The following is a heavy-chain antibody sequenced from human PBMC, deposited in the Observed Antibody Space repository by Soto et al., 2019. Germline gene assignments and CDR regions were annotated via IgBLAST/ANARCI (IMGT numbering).Heavy chain of an antibody. V-gene: IGHV4-34*01. CDR1: GGSFSGCY. CDR2: INHSGST. D-gene: IGHD2-21*01. Sequence: SETMSLTCAVYGGSFSGCYWSWIRQPPGKGLEWIGEINHSGSTNYNPSLKSRVTISVDTSKNQFSLKLSSVTAADTAVYYCASTWEVIAYDAFDIWGQGTMVTVSS. CDR3: ASTWEVIAYDAFDI. J-gene: IGHJ3*02.